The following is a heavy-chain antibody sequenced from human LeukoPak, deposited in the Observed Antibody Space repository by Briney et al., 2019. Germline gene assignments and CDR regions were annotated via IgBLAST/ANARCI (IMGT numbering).Heavy chain of an antibody. J-gene: IGHJ4*02. CDR1: GFTFNTYA. CDR3: AKQTYSGWSSSFDH. CDR2: VSDSGAST. Sequence: GGSLRLSCEASGFTFNTYAMTWVRHAPGKGLEWVSAVSDSGASTYYAVSVKGRFTISRDNSKNTLYLQMNSLRVDDTALYYCAKQTYSGWSSSFDHWGQGTLVAVSS. D-gene: IGHD6-19*01. V-gene: IGHV3-23*01.